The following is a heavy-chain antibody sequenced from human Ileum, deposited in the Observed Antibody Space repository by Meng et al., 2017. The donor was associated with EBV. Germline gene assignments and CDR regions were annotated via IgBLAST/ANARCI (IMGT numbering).Heavy chain of an antibody. CDR3: ARGFYTYGSSCFDY. CDR1: GGSFSGYY. CDR2: INHSGST. J-gene: IGHJ4*02. Sequence: QVPLHEWGAGLLTPSETLSLTCAVYGGSFSGYYWTWIRQPPGKGLEWIGEINHSGSTNYNPSLKSRVTISVDKNQFSLKLSSVTAADTAVYYCARGFYTYGSSCFDYWGQGTLVTVSS. V-gene: IGHV4-34*01. D-gene: IGHD6-13*01.